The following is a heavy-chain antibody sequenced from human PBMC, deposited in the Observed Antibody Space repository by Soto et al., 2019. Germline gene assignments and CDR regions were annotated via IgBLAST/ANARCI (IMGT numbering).Heavy chain of an antibody. CDR2: ISSSSSYT. CDR3: ARVSYDSSGFYGMDA. Sequence: GGSLRLSCAASGFTFSDYYMSWIRQAPGKGLEWVSYISSSSSYTNYADSVKGRFTISRDNAKNSLYLQMNSLRAEDTAVYYCARVSYDSSGFYGMDAWGQGTTVTVSS. CDR1: GFTFSDYY. V-gene: IGHV3-11*06. D-gene: IGHD3-22*01. J-gene: IGHJ6*02.